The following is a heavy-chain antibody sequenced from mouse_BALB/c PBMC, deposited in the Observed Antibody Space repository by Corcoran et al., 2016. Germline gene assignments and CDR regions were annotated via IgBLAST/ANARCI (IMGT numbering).Heavy chain of an antibody. Sequence: QIQLVQSGPELKKPGETVKISCKASGYTFTNYGMNWMKQAPGKGLKWMGWINTYTGEPTYADDFKGRFAFSLETSASTAYLQINNLKNEDMATYFCARRNFYYFDYWGQGTTLTVSS. CDR3: ARRNFYYFDY. V-gene: IGHV9-1*02. J-gene: IGHJ2*01. CDR2: INTYTGEP. CDR1: GYTFTNYG.